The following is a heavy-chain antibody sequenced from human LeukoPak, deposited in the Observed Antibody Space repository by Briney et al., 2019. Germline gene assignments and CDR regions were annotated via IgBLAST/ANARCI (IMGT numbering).Heavy chain of an antibody. CDR1: GFSLSTSGVG. V-gene: IGHV2-5*02. CDR3: AHYHGTFDI. D-gene: IGHD1-26*01. J-gene: IGHJ3*02. Sequence: SGPTLVRPTQTLMLTCTFSGFSLSTSGVGVGCIRQSPGRALEWLTLIYWDDDKRYSPSLKSRLTITKDTSKNQVVVTMTNMDPVDTATYYCAHYHGTFDIWGQGTMVTVSS. CDR2: IYWDDDK.